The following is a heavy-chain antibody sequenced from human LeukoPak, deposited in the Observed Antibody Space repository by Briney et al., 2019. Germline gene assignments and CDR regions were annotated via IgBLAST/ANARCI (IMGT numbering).Heavy chain of an antibody. J-gene: IGHJ5*02. V-gene: IGHV3-23*01. D-gene: IGHD2-15*01. Sequence: GGSLRLSCAASGFTFSSYAMSWVRQAPGKGLEWVSAISGSGGSTYYADSVKGRFTISRDNSKNTLYLQMNSLRAEDTAVYYCARYSVAAPWFDPWGQGTLVTVSS. CDR2: ISGSGGST. CDR1: GFTFSSYA. CDR3: ARYSVAAPWFDP.